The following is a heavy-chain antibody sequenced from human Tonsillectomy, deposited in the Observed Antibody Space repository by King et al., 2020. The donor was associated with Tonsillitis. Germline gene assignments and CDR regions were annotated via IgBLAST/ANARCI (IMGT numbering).Heavy chain of an antibody. J-gene: IGHJ4*02. Sequence: VQLVESGGGLVQPGGSLRLSCVASGFSFSDYWIHWVRRVPGKGPVWVSRIDFDGSGTSYADSVKGRFTISRDNAKNTLYLQMNSLRVEDTAVYYCARRYCSGGSCFLDYWGQGTLVTVSS. CDR1: GFSFSDYW. CDR3: ARRYCSGGSCFLDY. V-gene: IGHV3-74*02. CDR2: IDFDGSGT. D-gene: IGHD2-15*01.